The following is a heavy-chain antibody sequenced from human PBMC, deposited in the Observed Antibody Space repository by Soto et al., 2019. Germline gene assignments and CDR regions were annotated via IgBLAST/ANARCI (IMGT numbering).Heavy chain of an antibody. V-gene: IGHV3-30*18. Sequence: GGSLRLSCAASGFTFSSYGMHWVRQAPGKGLEWVAVISYDGSNKYYADSVKGRFTISRDNSKNTLYLQMNSLRAEDTAVYYCAKDSSGYYYYYYGMDVWGQGTTVTVSS. J-gene: IGHJ6*02. CDR2: ISYDGSNK. CDR3: AKDSSGYYYYYYGMDV. D-gene: IGHD3-22*01. CDR1: GFTFSSYG.